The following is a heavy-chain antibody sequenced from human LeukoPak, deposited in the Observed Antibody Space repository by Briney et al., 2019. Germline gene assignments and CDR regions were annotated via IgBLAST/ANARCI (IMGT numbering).Heavy chain of an antibody. Sequence: SETLSLTCAVYGGSSSGYYWSWIRQPPGKGLEWIGEINHSGSTNYNPSLKSRVTISVDTSKNQFSLKLSSVTAADTAVYYCARARGSYWLDYWGQGTLVTVSS. CDR3: ARARGSYWLDY. J-gene: IGHJ4*02. D-gene: IGHD1-26*01. CDR2: INHSGST. V-gene: IGHV4-34*01. CDR1: GGSSSGYY.